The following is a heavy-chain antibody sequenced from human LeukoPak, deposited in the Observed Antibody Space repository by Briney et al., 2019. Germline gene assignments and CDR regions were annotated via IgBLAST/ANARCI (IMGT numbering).Heavy chain of an antibody. J-gene: IGHJ5*02. CDR3: ARDLGYCSTTSCYNWFDP. CDR1: GGSISSYY. D-gene: IGHD2-2*01. CDR2: LYYSGNT. Sequence: PSETPSLTCTVSGGSISSYYWSWIRQPPGKGLVWIGYLYYSGNTNYNPSLRSRVTISVDTSKNQFSLKLSSVTAADTAVYYCARDLGYCSTTSCYNWFDPWGQGTLVTVSS. V-gene: IGHV4-59*01.